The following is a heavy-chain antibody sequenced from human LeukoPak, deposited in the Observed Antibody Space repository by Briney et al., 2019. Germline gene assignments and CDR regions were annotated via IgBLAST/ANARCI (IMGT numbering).Heavy chain of an antibody. J-gene: IGHJ3*02. CDR1: GFTFSSYG. D-gene: IGHD5-18*01. Sequence: GGSLRLSCAASGFTFSSYGMSWVRQAPGKGLEWVSAISGSGGSTYYADSVKGRFTISRDNSKNTLYLQMNSLRAEDTAVYYCARSFGYGVDAFDIWGQGTMVTVSS. V-gene: IGHV3-23*01. CDR3: ARSFGYGVDAFDI. CDR2: ISGSGGST.